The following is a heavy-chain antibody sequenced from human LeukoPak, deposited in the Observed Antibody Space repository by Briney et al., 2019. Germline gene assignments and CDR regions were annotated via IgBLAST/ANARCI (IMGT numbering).Heavy chain of an antibody. CDR2: ISWNSGSI. J-gene: IGHJ3*02. V-gene: IGHV3-9*01. CDR3: AKARSSGWYLGAFDI. CDR1: GFTFDDYA. Sequence: GGSLRLSCAASGFTFDDYAMPWVRQAPGKGLEWVSGISWNSGSIGYADSVKGRFTISRDNAKNSLYLQINSLRAEDPALYYCAKARSSGWYLGAFDIWGQGTMVTVSS. D-gene: IGHD6-19*01.